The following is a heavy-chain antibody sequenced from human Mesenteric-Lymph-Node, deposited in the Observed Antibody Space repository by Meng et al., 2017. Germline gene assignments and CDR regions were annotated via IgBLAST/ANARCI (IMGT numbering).Heavy chain of an antibody. J-gene: IGHJ4*03. Sequence: EALMISCAASGFIFDDYAMSWVRQVPGKGLEWVSGMNWSGDSTGYADSVKGRSTIPRDSAKNSLVLQMNSLRDEDTDVYYCARGLGYSSSWGVTYYLDYWGQGTLVTVSS. D-gene: IGHD6-13*01. V-gene: IGHV3-20*04. CDR2: MNWSGDST. CDR1: GFIFDDYA. CDR3: ARGLGYSSSWGVTYYLDY.